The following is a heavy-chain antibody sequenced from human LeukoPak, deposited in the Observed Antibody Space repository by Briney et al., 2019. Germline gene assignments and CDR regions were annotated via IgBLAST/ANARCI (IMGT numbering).Heavy chain of an antibody. Sequence: PGGSMRLSCAASGFTLRRFAMNWVRHAPGKGLEWVSRIASDGDTFYSGSVKGRFTISRDISTHTLHLQMNSLRADDTATYFCANEAHRHLDLHNWGQGTLVTVST. V-gene: IGHV3-23*01. CDR2: IASDGDT. CDR1: GFTLRRFA. CDR3: ANEAHRHLDLHN. J-gene: IGHJ4*02.